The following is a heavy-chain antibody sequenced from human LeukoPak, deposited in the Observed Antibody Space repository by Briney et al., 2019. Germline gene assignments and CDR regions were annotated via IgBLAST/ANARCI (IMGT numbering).Heavy chain of an antibody. V-gene: IGHV3-23*01. CDR1: GFTSHSYA. J-gene: IGHJ4*02. CDR3: AKARGATYGTYYFDY. D-gene: IGHD4/OR15-4a*01. CDR2: INGGGDVT. Sequence: GGSLRLSCATSGFTSHSYAMSWVRQAPGKGLEWVSAINGGGDVTYYADSVQGRFFFSRDNSKNTLYLQMNSLRAEDTAVYYCAKARGATYGTYYFDYWGQGTLVTVSS.